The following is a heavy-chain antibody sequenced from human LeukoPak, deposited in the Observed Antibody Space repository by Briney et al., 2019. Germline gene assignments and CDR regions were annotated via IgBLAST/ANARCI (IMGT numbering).Heavy chain of an antibody. D-gene: IGHD3-22*01. J-gene: IGHJ5*02. CDR1: GGTFISYA. V-gene: IGHV1-69*04. CDR2: IIPILGIA. CDR3: ARDPMIVVGGGSDWFDP. Sequence: SVKVSCKASGGTFISYAISWVRQAPGQGLEWMGRIIPILGIANYAQKFQGRVTITADKSTSTAYMELSSLRSEDTAVYYCARDPMIVVGGGSDWFDPWGQGTLVTVSS.